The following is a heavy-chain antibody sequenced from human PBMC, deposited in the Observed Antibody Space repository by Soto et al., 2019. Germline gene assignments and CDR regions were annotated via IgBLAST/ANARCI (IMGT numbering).Heavy chain of an antibody. CDR2: IYYSGST. J-gene: IGHJ5*02. CDR3: ARMYYDFWSGYFRPYNWFDP. Sequence: QVQLQESGPGLVKPSETLSLTCTVSGGSISSYYWSWIRQPPGKGLEWIGYIYYSGSTNYNPSLKSRVTISVDTSKNQFSLKLSSVTAADTAVYYCARMYYDFWSGYFRPYNWFDPWGQGTLVTVSS. D-gene: IGHD3-3*01. CDR1: GGSISSYY. V-gene: IGHV4-59*01.